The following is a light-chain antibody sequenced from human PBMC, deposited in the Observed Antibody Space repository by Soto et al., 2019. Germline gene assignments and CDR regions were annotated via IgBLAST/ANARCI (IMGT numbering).Light chain of an antibody. J-gene: IGKJ2*01. V-gene: IGKV1-33*01. CDR2: GAS. Sequence: DIQLTQSPSSLSASVGDRVTITCQASQHISKSLNWYQQRPGKAPKLLIHGASSLETGVPSRFSGYGSGTYFTFTISSLQPEDIATYYCQQYDNLRYTFGQGTKLEIK. CDR3: QQYDNLRYT. CDR1: QHISKS.